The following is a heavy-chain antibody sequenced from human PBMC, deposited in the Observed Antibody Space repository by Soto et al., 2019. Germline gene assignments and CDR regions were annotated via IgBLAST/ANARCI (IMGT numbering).Heavy chain of an antibody. D-gene: IGHD2-2*02. CDR3: VRYCSRTSCYKYYGMDV. V-gene: IGHV5-10-1*01. Sequence: RGESLKISCRGSGYSFTTYWINWVRQMPGKGLEWMGNIDPSGSYTNYSPSFQGHVTISADKSISTAYLQWSSLKASDTAMYYCVRYCSRTSCYKYYGMDVWGQGTTVTVSS. CDR2: IDPSGSYT. J-gene: IGHJ6*02. CDR1: GYSFTTYW.